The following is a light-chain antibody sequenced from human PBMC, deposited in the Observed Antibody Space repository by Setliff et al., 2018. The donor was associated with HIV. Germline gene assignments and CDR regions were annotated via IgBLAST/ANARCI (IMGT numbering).Light chain of an antibody. CDR3: TSYTGSSTYI. CDR2: EVS. CDR1: SSDVGGYNY. Sequence: QSVLTQPASVSGSPGQSITISCTGTSSDVGGYNYVSWYQQHPGKAPKLIIYEVSNRPSGLSNRFSGSKSGNTASLTISGLQAEDEADYYGTSYTGSSTYIFGTGTKVTVL. J-gene: IGLJ1*01. V-gene: IGLV2-14*01.